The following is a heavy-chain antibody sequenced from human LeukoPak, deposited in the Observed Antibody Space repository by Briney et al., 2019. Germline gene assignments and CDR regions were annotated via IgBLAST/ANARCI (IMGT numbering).Heavy chain of an antibody. CDR3: ARVDTAMVPRGYFDY. CDR2: ISWNSGTI. CDR1: GFTFDDYA. D-gene: IGHD5-18*01. J-gene: IGHJ4*02. Sequence: PGGSLRLSCAASGFTFDDYAMYWVRQAPGKGLEWVSGISWNSGTIDYVDSVKGRFSISRDNAKNSLYLQMNSLRAEDTALYYCARVDTAMVPRGYFDYWGQGTLVTVSS. V-gene: IGHV3-9*01.